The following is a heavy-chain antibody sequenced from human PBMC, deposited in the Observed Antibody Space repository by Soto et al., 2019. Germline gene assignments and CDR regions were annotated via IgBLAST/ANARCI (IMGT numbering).Heavy chain of an antibody. Sequence: GASVKVSCKASGYTFTSYGISWVRQAPGQGLEWMGWISAYNGNTNYAQKLQGRVTMTTDTSTSTAYMELRSLRSDDTAVYYCAREGPRGSAMVNGGRTAFDYWGQGTLVTVSS. D-gene: IGHD5-18*01. CDR1: GYTFTSYG. CDR2: ISAYNGNT. J-gene: IGHJ4*02. CDR3: AREGPRGSAMVNGGRTAFDY. V-gene: IGHV1-18*01.